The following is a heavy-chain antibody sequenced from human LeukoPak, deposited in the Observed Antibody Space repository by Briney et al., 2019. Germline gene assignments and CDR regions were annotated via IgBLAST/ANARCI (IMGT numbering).Heavy chain of an antibody. CDR1: GFTFSSYW. CDR3: AKDSYGSGSYYKPLGYYGMDV. D-gene: IGHD3-10*01. V-gene: IGHV3-7*03. Sequence: GGSLRLSCAASGFTFSSYWMSWVRQAPGKGLEWVANIKQDGSEKYYVDSVKGRFTISRDNSKNTLYLQMNSLRAEDTAVYYCAKDSYGSGSYYKPLGYYGMDVWGQGTTVTVSS. J-gene: IGHJ6*02. CDR2: IKQDGSEK.